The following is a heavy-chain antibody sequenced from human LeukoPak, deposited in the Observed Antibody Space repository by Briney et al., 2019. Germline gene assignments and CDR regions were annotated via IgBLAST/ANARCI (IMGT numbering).Heavy chain of an antibody. Sequence: PSETLSLTCAVYGGSFSGYYWSLIRQPPGKGLEWIEEINHSGSTNYNPSLKSRATISVDTSKNQFSLELNSVTAADTAVYYCTTSRTNDCSSPSCYTDYWGQGTLVTVSS. CDR3: TTSRTNDCSSPSCYTDY. CDR2: INHSGST. CDR1: GGSFSGYY. J-gene: IGHJ4*02. D-gene: IGHD2-2*02. V-gene: IGHV4-34*01.